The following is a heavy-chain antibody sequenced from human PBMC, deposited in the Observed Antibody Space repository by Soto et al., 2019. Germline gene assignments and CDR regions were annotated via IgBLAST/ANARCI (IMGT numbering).Heavy chain of an antibody. CDR3: ARGGVTTYYYFDY. CDR1: GYTFTGYY. J-gene: IGHJ4*02. CDR2: INPNSGGT. Sequence: AGSVKVSCKASGYTFTGYYMHWVRQAPGQGLEWMGWINPNSGGTNYAQKFQGWVTMTRDTSISTAYMELSRLRSDDTAVYYCARGGVTTYYYFDYWGQGTLVTVSS. D-gene: IGHD4-4*01. V-gene: IGHV1-2*04.